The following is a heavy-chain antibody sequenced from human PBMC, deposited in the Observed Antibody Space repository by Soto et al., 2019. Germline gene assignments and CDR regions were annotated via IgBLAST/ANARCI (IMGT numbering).Heavy chain of an antibody. V-gene: IGHV1-8*01. CDR2: MNPNSGNT. J-gene: IGHJ4*02. CDR1: GYTFTSYN. CDR3: AGPWTKQ. Sequence: QVQLVQSGAKVKKPGASVKVSCKASGYTFTSYNINWVRQATGQGLEWMGWMNPNSGNTGYAQKFQGRVTMTRDTAISTAYMELSRLGSVDTAVYYCAGPWTKQWGQGTLVTVSS. D-gene: IGHD2-8*01.